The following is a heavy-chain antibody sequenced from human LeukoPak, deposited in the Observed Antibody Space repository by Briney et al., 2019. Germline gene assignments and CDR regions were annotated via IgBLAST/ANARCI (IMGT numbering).Heavy chain of an antibody. CDR2: INPTSGGT. Sequence: ASVKVSCKASGYTFTAYYIHWVRQAPGQGLEWMGWINPTSGGTDYAQKFQGRVTMTSDTSINTAYMELSRLTSDDTAIYYCARPYEFDYWGQGTLVTVSS. V-gene: IGHV1-2*02. CDR3: ARPYEFDY. D-gene: IGHD5-12*01. J-gene: IGHJ4*02. CDR1: GYTFTAYY.